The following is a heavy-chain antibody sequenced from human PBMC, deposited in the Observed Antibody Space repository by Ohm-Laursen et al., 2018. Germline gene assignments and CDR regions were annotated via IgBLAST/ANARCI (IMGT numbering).Heavy chain of an antibody. V-gene: IGHV1-46*01. CDR3: ARGRRGVSDY. J-gene: IGHJ4*02. Sequence: GASVKVSCKASGYTFTSYDINWVRQATGQGLEWMGAINPSGGSTSPAQKFQDRVTMTKDTSTSTVYMELSSLTSEDTAVYFCARGRRGVSDYWGQGTLVTVSS. CDR2: INPSGGST. CDR1: GYTFTSYD. D-gene: IGHD3-10*01.